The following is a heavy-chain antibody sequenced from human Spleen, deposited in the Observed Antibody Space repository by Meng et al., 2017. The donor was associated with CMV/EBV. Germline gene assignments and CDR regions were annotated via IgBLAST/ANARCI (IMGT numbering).Heavy chain of an antibody. D-gene: IGHD1-7*01. CDR2: INPNSGGT. J-gene: IGHJ4*02. CDR1: GYTFTSYG. V-gene: IGHV1-2*02. Sequence: ASVKVSCKASGYTFTSYGISWVRQAPGQGLEWMGWINPNSGGTNYAQKFQGRVTMTRDTSISKAYMELSRLRSEDRAVYYRASAYKYLELGYWGQGTLVTVSS. CDR3: ASAYKYLELGY.